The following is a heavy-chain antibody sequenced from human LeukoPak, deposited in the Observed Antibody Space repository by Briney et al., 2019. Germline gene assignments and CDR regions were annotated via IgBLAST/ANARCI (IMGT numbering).Heavy chain of an antibody. CDR3: ARGALITMIGFLPYYYMDV. D-gene: IGHD3-22*01. CDR1: GDSVSSNSAA. J-gene: IGHJ6*03. V-gene: IGHV6-1*01. Sequence: SQTLSLTCAISGDSVSSNSAAWNWIRQSPSRGLEWLGRTYYRSKWYNDYAVSVKSRITINPDTSKNQFSLRLNSVTPEDTAVYYCARGALITMIGFLPYYYMDVWGKGTTVTVSS. CDR2: TYYRSKWYN.